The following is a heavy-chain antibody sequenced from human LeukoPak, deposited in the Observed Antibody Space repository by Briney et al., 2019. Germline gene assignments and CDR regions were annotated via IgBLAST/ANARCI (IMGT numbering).Heavy chain of an antibody. Sequence: GGSLRLSCAASGFSFYYYAMRWVRQAPGKGLEWLSEISGGGENTNYADSVKGRFAISRDNSKDTLFLHMSSLRVEDTAVYYCTTSWPKVREGDQWGQGTLVTVS. J-gene: IGHJ4*02. D-gene: IGHD3-16*01. V-gene: IGHV3-23*01. CDR3: TTSWPKVREGDQ. CDR1: GFSFYYYA. CDR2: ISGGGENT.